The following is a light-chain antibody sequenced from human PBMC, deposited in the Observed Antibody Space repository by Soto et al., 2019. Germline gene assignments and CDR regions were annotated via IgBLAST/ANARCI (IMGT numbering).Light chain of an antibody. V-gene: IGKV3-20*01. Sequence: EIVLTQSPGTLSLSPGERATLSCRASQSVSNNYLAWYQQKPGQAPRLLIYGASNRATGIPDRFSGSGSGTDFTLTISRLEPEDFAVYYCQRDGSSGTFGQGTKGEI. J-gene: IGKJ1*01. CDR2: GAS. CDR1: QSVSNNY. CDR3: QRDGSSGT.